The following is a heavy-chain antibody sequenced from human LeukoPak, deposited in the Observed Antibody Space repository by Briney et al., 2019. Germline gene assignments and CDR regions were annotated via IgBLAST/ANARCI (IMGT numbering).Heavy chain of an antibody. CDR3: AKDFSSSWYELAFDY. D-gene: IGHD6-13*01. CDR2: IWYDGSKE. CDR1: GFTFSRNG. Sequence: PGGSLRLSCAASGFTFSRNGMHWVRQAPGKGLEWVALIWYDGSKEYYADSVKGRLTISRDNSKNTLFLQMNSLRAEDTAVYYCAKDFSSSWYELAFDYWGQGTLVTVSS. V-gene: IGHV3-33*06. J-gene: IGHJ4*02.